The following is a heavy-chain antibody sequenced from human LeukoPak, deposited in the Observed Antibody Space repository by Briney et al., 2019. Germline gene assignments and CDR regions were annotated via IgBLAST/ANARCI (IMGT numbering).Heavy chain of an antibody. Sequence: ASVKVSCKASGYTFTGYYMHWVRQAPGQGLEWMGWINPNSGGTNYAQKFQGRVTVTRDTSISTAYMELSRLRSDDTAVYYCARSLDVDTPWGFDYWGQGTLVTVSS. J-gene: IGHJ4*02. D-gene: IGHD5-18*01. CDR1: GYTFTGYY. CDR3: ARSLDVDTPWGFDY. V-gene: IGHV1-2*02. CDR2: INPNSGGT.